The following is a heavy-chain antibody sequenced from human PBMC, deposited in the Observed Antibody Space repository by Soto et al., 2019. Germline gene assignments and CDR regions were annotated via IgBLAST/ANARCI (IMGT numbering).Heavy chain of an antibody. CDR2: IYSGGST. Sequence: GGSLRLSCAASGFTVSSNYMCWVRQAPGKGLEWVSVIYSGGSTYYADSVKGRFTISRDNSKNTLYLQMNSLRAEDTAVYYCARDRIHYGSGNYYYYGMDVWGQGTTVTVSS. V-gene: IGHV3-53*01. J-gene: IGHJ6*02. D-gene: IGHD3-10*01. CDR1: GFTVSSNY. CDR3: ARDRIHYGSGNYYYYGMDV.